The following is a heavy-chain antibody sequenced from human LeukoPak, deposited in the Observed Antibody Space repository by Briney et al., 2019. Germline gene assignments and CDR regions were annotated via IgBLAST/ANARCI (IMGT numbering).Heavy chain of an antibody. V-gene: IGHV4-30-2*01. D-gene: IGHD3-9*01. CDR2: IYHSGST. CDR1: GGSISSGGYS. Sequence: SETLSLTCDVSGGSISSGGYSWSWIRQPPGKGLEWIGYIYHSGSTYYNPSLKSRVTISVDRSKNQFSLKLSSVTAADTAVYYCARQIDILTGYWPYFDYWGQGTLVTVSS. CDR3: ARQIDILTGYWPYFDY. J-gene: IGHJ4*02.